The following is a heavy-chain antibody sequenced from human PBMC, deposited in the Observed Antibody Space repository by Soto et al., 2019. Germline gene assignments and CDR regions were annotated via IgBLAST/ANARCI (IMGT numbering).Heavy chain of an antibody. CDR2: ISDSSSNT. J-gene: IGHJ5*02. D-gene: IGHD1-7*01. V-gene: IGHV3-11*06. Sequence: GGSLRLSCAASGFTFSDYYMSWIRQAPGKGLEWVSYISDSSSNTNYGDSVKGRFTISRDNAKNLLYLQMNSLRAEDTAVYYCAKGEGYKWNYEFDPWGQGTLVTVSS. CDR1: GFTFSDYY. CDR3: AKGEGYKWNYEFDP.